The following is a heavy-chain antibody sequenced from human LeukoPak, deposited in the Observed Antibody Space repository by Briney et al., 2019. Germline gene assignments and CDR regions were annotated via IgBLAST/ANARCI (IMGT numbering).Heavy chain of an antibody. Sequence: PGRSLRLSCAASGFTFSSYGMHWVRQAPGKGLGWVAVIWYDGSNKYYADSVKGRFTISRDNSKNTLYLQMNSLRAEDTAVYYCAREGDSSGWDTFDYWGQGTLVTVSS. D-gene: IGHD6-19*01. J-gene: IGHJ4*02. CDR1: GFTFSSYG. CDR3: AREGDSSGWDTFDY. CDR2: IWYDGSNK. V-gene: IGHV3-33*01.